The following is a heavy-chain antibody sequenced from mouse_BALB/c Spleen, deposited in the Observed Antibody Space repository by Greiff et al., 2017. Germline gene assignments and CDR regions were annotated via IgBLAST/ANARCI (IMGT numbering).Heavy chain of an antibody. CDR1: GYAFSSYW. J-gene: IGHJ3*01. CDR3: AREGLYGPFAY. V-gene: IGHV1-80*01. Sequence: VQLQQSGAELVRPGSSVKISCKASGYAFSSYWMNWVKQRPGQGLEWIGQIYPGDGDTNYNGKFKGKATLTADKSSSTAYMQLSSLTSEDSAVYFCAREGLYGPFAYWGQGTLVTVSA. CDR2: IYPGDGDT. D-gene: IGHD1-1*01.